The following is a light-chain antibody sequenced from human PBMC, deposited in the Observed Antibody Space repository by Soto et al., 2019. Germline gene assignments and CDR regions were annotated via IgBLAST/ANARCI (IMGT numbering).Light chain of an antibody. V-gene: IGLV1-40*01. Sequence: QSALTQPPSVSGAPGQRVTISCTGSNSNIGSGYGLHWYRQFPGMAPQLLIYDDTYRPSGVPDRFSGSKSGTSASLAITGLQAEDEADYFCQSYDSDLSGSVFGGGTKLTV. CDR1: NSNIGSGYG. J-gene: IGLJ3*02. CDR3: QSYDSDLSGSV. CDR2: DDT.